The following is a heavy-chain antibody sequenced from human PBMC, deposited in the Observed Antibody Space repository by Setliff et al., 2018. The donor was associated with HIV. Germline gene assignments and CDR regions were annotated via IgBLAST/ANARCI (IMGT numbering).Heavy chain of an antibody. CDR3: ARRIDDSGSFPDKNWFDT. V-gene: IGHV4-4*09. CDR1: GDSISSYS. Sequence: PSETLSLTCTVPGDSISSYSWNWIRQSPGGGLEWIGFIFSSGSTKYNPSLQSRVTMSIDTSKNRFSLRLTSVTAADTAVYYCARRIDDSGSFPDKNWFDTWGQGSLVTVSS. D-gene: IGHD3-10*01. CDR2: IFSSGST. J-gene: IGHJ5*02.